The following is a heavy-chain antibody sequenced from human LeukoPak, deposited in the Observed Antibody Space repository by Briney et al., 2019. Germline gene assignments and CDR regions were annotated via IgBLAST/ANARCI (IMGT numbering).Heavy chain of an antibody. V-gene: IGHV3-9*01. D-gene: IGHD3-10*01. J-gene: IGHJ4*02. Sequence: GGSLRLSCAASGFTFDDYAMHWVRQAPGKGLGWVSGISWNSGSIGYADSVKGRFTISRDNAKNSLYLQMNSLRAEDTALYYCAKGYGSGSYYNARFDYWGQGTLVTVSS. CDR1: GFTFDDYA. CDR3: AKGYGSGSYYNARFDY. CDR2: ISWNSGSI.